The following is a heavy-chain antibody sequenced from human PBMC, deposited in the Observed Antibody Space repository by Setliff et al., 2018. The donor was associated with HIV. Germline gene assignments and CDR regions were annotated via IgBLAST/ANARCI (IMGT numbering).Heavy chain of an antibody. J-gene: IGHJ6*03. CDR3: ARVSCSSWYSIPQYYYYSMDV. D-gene: IGHD6-13*01. CDR1: DSGTYY. CDR2: IYTSGST. Sequence: SETLSLTCTVSDSGTYYWSWIRRPAGKGLEWIGRIYTSGSTNYNPSLKSRVTMSVDTSKNQFSLKLSSVTAADTAVYYCARVSCSSWYSIPQYYYYSMDVWGNGTTVTVSS. V-gene: IGHV4-4*07.